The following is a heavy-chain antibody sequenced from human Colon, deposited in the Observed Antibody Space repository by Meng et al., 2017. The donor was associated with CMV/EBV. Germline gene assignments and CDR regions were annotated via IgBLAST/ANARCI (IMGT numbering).Heavy chain of an antibody. V-gene: IGHV3-30-3*01. J-gene: IGHJ4*02. CDR1: GFMFISSS. CDR2: IGNDEITK. CDR3: AKEGRNEGTHFDY. Sequence: QVEMVESGGGVAQPGRSRRLSCTASGFMFISSSIHWVRQAPGKGLEWVAVIGNDEITKFYADSVRDRFIISRDNSKNSVSLQMDSLRPEDTAVYYCAKEGRNEGTHFDYWGQGTLVTVSS. D-gene: IGHD1-14*01.